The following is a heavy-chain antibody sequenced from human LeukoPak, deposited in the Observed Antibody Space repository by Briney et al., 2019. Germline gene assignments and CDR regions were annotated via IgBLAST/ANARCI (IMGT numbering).Heavy chain of an antibody. Sequence: ASETLSLTCTVSGGSISSYYWSWIRQPPGKGLEWIGYIYYSGSTNYNPSLKSRVTISVDTSKNQFSLMLSSVTAADTAVYYCARAGTTETTSPPYNWFDPWGQGTLVTVSS. CDR1: GGSISSYY. CDR3: ARAGTTETTSPPYNWFDP. V-gene: IGHV4-59*01. J-gene: IGHJ5*02. CDR2: IYYSGST. D-gene: IGHD4-11*01.